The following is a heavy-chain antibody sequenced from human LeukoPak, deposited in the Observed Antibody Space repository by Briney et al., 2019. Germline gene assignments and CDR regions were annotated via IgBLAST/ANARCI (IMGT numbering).Heavy chain of an antibody. CDR3: ARANFLYCSSTTCLFDY. V-gene: IGHV1-2*02. J-gene: IGHJ4*02. CDR1: GYTFTDYY. Sequence: SVKVSCKASGYTFTDYYMHWVRQPPGQGFEXXXXXXXXDGDTNYAQKFQGRVTMTRDTSISTAHMEVSRLRSDDTAVYYCARANFLYCSSTTCLFDYWGQGTLVTVSS. D-gene: IGHD2-2*01. CDR2: XXXXDGDT.